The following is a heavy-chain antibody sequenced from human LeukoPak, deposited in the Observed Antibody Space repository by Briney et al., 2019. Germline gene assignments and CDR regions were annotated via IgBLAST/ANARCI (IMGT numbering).Heavy chain of an antibody. V-gene: IGHV3-66*01. CDR3: ARDFVYYGSGSYINWFDP. CDR2: IYSGGST. J-gene: IGHJ5*02. Sequence: GGSLRLSCAASGFTVSSNYMSWVRQAPGKGLEWVSVIYSGGSTYYADSVKRRFTISRDNSKNTLYLQMNSLRAEDTAVYYCARDFVYYGSGSYINWFDPWGQGTLVTVPS. CDR1: GFTVSSNY. D-gene: IGHD3-10*01.